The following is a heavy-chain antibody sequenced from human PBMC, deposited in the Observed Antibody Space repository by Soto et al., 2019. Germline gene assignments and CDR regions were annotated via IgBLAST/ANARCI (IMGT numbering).Heavy chain of an antibody. V-gene: IGHV4-31*03. Sequence: QVQLRESGPGLVQPSQTLSLTCTVSGGSISSGGYYWTWIRQHPGKGLEWIGYIDYTGSAYYNPSLKPRLTLSIDTSRSQCALKLSSVTPADTAGYYGARPYSGAPRGLYVWGQGTTVTVSS. CDR3: ARPYSGAPRGLYV. J-gene: IGHJ6*02. CDR2: IDYTGSA. CDR1: GGSISSGGYY. D-gene: IGHD6-25*01.